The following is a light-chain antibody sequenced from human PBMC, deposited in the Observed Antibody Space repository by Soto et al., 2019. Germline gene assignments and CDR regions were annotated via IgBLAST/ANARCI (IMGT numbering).Light chain of an antibody. J-gene: IGKJ3*01. Sequence: DIQMTQSPSSLSASVGDRVTFTCQASQGISNYLNWYQQKAGKAPKLLIYDASNLETGVPPRFSGGGSGTDFTFTISSLQPEDIATYYCQHYDNLPTVTFGPGTTVDIQ. CDR1: QGISNY. CDR3: QHYDNLPTVT. V-gene: IGKV1-33*01. CDR2: DAS.